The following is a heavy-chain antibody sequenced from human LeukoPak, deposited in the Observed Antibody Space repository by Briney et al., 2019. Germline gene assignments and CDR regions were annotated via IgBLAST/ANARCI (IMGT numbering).Heavy chain of an antibody. Sequence: GGSLRLSCIGAGFNFSYYAIYWVRQAPGKGLEWVAVVSYDGNDGYYADSVKGRFSIPRDNSQNTVTLQMNNLRVDDTAIYYCAKLAWNDGSYYFDYWGQGTLVTVSS. J-gene: IGHJ4*02. CDR1: GFNFSYYA. CDR2: VSYDGNDG. D-gene: IGHD1-1*01. CDR3: AKLAWNDGSYYFDY. V-gene: IGHV3-30*18.